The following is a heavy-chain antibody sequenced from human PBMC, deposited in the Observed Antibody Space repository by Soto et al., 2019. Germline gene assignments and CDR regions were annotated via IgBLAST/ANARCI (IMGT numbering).Heavy chain of an antibody. Sequence: GGSLRLSCEASGFTFSTYWMHWVRQVPGKGLVWVSRINSDGTTTNYADSVKGRFTISRDNAKSTLYLQMNSLRAEDTAVYYCARNNRDYWRQGTLVTVSS. CDR1: GFTFSTYW. CDR3: ARNNRDY. V-gene: IGHV3-74*01. CDR2: INSDGTTT. J-gene: IGHJ4*02.